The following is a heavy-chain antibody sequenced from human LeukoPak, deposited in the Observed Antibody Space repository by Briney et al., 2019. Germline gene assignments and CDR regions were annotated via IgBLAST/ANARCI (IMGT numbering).Heavy chain of an antibody. J-gene: IGHJ4*02. CDR2: ISSNGGST. CDR1: GFIFSTHA. CDR3: ARATWTTVPTWFDY. D-gene: IGHD4-11*01. V-gene: IGHV3-64*01. Sequence: PGGSLRLSCAASGFIFSTHAMHWVRQAPGKGLEYVSAISSNGGSTYYANSVKGRFTISRDNSKNTLYLQMGSLRAEDMAVYYCARATWTTVPTWFDYWGQGTLVTVSS.